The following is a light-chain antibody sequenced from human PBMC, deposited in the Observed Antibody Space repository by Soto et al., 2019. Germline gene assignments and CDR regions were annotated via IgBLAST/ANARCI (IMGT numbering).Light chain of an antibody. J-gene: IGKJ2*01. CDR3: QLYGSPTLYT. Sequence: EVVLTQSPGTLSLSPGERAALSCRASQSVRSTYLAWYQQKPGQAPRLLIYGASSRATGIADRFSGSGSGTAVTLTISRLEPEDFAVYYCQLYGSPTLYTFGQGTKLEI. V-gene: IGKV3-20*01. CDR2: GAS. CDR1: QSVRSTY.